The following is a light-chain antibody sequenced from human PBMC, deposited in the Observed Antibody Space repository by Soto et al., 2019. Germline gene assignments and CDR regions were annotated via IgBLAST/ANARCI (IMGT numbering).Light chain of an antibody. Sequence: QSVLTQPPSVSAAPGQKVTISCSGSSSNIGGNAVSWYQQLPGTAPKLLIYDDDKRPSGIPDRFSGSKSVTSATLGITGFGTGDEADYYCGSWDSSLXAYVVGTGTKVXV. CDR3: GSWDSSLXAYV. V-gene: IGLV1-51*01. CDR2: DDD. J-gene: IGLJ1*01. CDR1: SSNIGGNA.